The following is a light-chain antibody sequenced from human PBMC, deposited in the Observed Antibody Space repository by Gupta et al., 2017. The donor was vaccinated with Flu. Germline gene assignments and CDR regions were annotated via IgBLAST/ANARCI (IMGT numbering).Light chain of an antibody. Sequence: DIQMTQSPSSLSASVGDRVTITCRSSQDIRNDLACYQPKPGKAPKRLMSAASSFQTGVPSGFSGSGSGTEFTLTISSLQPEDFATYYCLQHNSYPHTFGQGTKLEI. CDR1: QDIRND. CDR2: AAS. J-gene: IGKJ2*01. V-gene: IGKV1-17*01. CDR3: LQHNSYPHT.